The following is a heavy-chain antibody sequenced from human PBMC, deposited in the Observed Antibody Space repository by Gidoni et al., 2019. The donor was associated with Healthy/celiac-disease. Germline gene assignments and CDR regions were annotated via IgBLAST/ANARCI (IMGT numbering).Heavy chain of an antibody. D-gene: IGHD6-13*01. CDR3: AKDRVAAAGEYYFDY. Sequence: QVQLVESGGDAPQPGRSRRLPCAAPGLNLCSYGMHWFRQAPGKGLECVAVISYDRSNKYYADSVKGRFTISRDNSKNPLYLQMNSLRAEDTAVYYCAKDRVAAAGEYYFDYWGQGTLVTVSS. CDR1: GLNLCSYG. J-gene: IGHJ4*02. V-gene: IGHV3-30*18. CDR2: ISYDRSNK.